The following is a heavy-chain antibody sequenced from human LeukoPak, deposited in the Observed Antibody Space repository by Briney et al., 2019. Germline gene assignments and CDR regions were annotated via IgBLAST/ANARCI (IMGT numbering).Heavy chain of an antibody. J-gene: IGHJ4*02. V-gene: IGHV3-23*01. Sequence: GGSLRLSCAASGFTFSNYGMSWVRQAPGKGLEWVSSIGPTGATTYYADSVKGRFTISRDNSKNTLHLQMNSLRAENTAIYYCAIVERSTNYWGQGTLVTVSS. CDR2: IGPTGATT. CDR1: GFTFSNYG. CDR3: AIVERSTNY. D-gene: IGHD2/OR15-2a*01.